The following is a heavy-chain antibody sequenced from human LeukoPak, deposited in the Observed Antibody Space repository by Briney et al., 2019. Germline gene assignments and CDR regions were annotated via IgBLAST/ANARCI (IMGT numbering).Heavy chain of an antibody. CDR1: GGTFSSDA. CDR3: ARDGHVVVVPAALGNRPYYYYGMDV. V-gene: IGHV1-69*06. CDR2: IIPIIGTT. D-gene: IGHD2-2*01. Sequence: SVRVSCKASGGTFSSDAICWGRQGPGQGREWMGGIIPIIGTTNYAQKFQSRVTITADKSTSTAYMELSSLRSEDTAVYYCARDGHVVVVPAALGNRPYYYYGMDVWGKGTKVPVCS. J-gene: IGHJ6*04.